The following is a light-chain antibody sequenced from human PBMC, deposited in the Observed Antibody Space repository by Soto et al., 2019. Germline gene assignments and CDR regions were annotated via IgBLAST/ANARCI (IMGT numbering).Light chain of an antibody. Sequence: QSALTQPRSVSGSPGQSVTISCTGTSSDVGGYNYVSWYQQHPGKAPKLMIYDVSKQPSGVPDRFSGSKSGNTASLTISGLQAEDEADYYCCSYAGSFVVFGGGTKVTVL. J-gene: IGLJ2*01. CDR2: DVS. CDR1: SSDVGGYNY. V-gene: IGLV2-11*01. CDR3: CSYAGSFVV.